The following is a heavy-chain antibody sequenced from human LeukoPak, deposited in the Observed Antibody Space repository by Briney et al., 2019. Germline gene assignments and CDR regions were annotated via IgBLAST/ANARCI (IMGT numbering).Heavy chain of an antibody. J-gene: IGHJ4*02. Sequence: SETLSLTCAVYGGSFSGYYWSWIRQPPGKGLEWIGYIYYSGSTNYNPSLKSRVTISVDTSKNQFSLKLSSVTAADTAVYYCAREGWWSQFDYWGQGTLVTVSS. CDR3: AREGWWSQFDY. D-gene: IGHD2-15*01. V-gene: IGHV4-59*01. CDR2: IYYSGST. CDR1: GGSFSGYY.